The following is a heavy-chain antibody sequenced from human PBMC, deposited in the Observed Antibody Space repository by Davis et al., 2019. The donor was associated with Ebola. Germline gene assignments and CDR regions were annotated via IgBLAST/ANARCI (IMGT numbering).Heavy chain of an antibody. D-gene: IGHD4-23*01. V-gene: IGHV5-51*01. CDR2: IYPGDADT. CDR1: GYSFSDYW. CDR3: ARPGRYGGNLYNNYFDY. Sequence: GESLKISCKGSGYSFSDYWIGWVRQTPGKSLEWMGTIYPGDADTRYSPSFQGQVAISADKSSSTAYLQWSSLKASDTAMYYCARPGRYGGNLYNNYFDYWGQGTLVTVSS. J-gene: IGHJ4*02.